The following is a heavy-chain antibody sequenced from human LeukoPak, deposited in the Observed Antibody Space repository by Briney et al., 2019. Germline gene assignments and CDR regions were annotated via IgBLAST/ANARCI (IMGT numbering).Heavy chain of an antibody. CDR2: INHSGST. Sequence: SETLSLTCAVYGGSFSGYYWSWIRQPPGKGLEWIGEINHSGSTNYNPSLKSRVTISVDTSKNQFSLKLSSVTAADTAVYYCASMGSLWFGESNSDYWGQGTLVTVSS. V-gene: IGHV4-34*01. J-gene: IGHJ4*02. CDR3: ASMGSLWFGESNSDY. D-gene: IGHD3-10*01. CDR1: GGSFSGYY.